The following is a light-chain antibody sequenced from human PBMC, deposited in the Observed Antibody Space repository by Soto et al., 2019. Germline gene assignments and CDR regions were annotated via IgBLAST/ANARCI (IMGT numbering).Light chain of an antibody. CDR3: MKALRPTWT. V-gene: IGKV2-28*01. J-gene: IGKJ1*01. CDR1: QSLMHSNGYNY. Sequence: EIVMPQSPLSLPVTPGEPASISCRSSQSLMHSNGYNYCDWYLQKPGQSPQLLIYLGSNRASGDPDRFSGSGSGTDCTLKISRVEADDVGVHYCMKALRPTWTGGQGTKVEIK. CDR2: LGS.